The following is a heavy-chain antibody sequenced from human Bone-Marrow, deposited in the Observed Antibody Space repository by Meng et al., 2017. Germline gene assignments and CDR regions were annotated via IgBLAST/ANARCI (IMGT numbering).Heavy chain of an antibody. CDR1: GFAFSNSW. V-gene: IGHV3-7*01. D-gene: IGHD2-8*01. CDR2: MNPDGSEK. Sequence: GGPLRLSCAASGFAFSNSWMNWVRLAPGKGLEWVASMNPDGSEKYYVVSVKGRFNHSQDNAKDSLYLQMNKLGVEDTGLYYCARSPIDKYALSSLPLDYLGQGTLVTVSS. J-gene: IGHJ4*02. CDR3: ARSPIDKYALSSLPLDY.